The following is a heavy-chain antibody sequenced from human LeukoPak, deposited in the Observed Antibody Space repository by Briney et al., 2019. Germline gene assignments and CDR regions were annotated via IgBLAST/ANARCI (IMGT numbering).Heavy chain of an antibody. J-gene: IGHJ4*02. CDR2: VYGGGNT. D-gene: IGHD2-2*01. Sequence: PGGSLRLSCAASGFTVGNNRMSWVRQAPGKGLEWVSTVYGGGNTAYADSVKGRFTISRDNAKNSLYLQMNSLRDEDTAVYYCARGGTLGYCSSTSCPTLFDYWGQGTLVTVSS. CDR3: ARGGTLGYCSSTSCPTLFDY. V-gene: IGHV3-53*01. CDR1: GFTVGNNR.